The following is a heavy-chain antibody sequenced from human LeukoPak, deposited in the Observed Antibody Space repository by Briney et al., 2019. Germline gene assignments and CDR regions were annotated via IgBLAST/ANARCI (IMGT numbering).Heavy chain of an antibody. D-gene: IGHD3-9*01. CDR3: AREADFDWLLRRYYYMDV. J-gene: IGHJ6*03. V-gene: IGHV3-73*01. CDR1: GFTFSGSA. CDR2: IRSKANSYAT. Sequence: GGSLRLSCAASGFTFSGSAMHWVRQASGKGLEWVGRIRSKANSYATAYAASVKGRFTISRDDSKNTAYLQMNSLRAEDTALYHCAREADFDWLLRRYYYMDVWGKGTTVTISS.